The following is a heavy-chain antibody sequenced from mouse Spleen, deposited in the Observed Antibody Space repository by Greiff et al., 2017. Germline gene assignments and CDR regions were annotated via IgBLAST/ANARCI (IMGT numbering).Heavy chain of an antibody. J-gene: IGHJ3*01. CDR3: ARHEESYYSAWFAY. V-gene: IGHV1-69*02. Sequence: QVQLQQPGAELVRPGASVKLSCKASGYTFTSYWINWVKQRPGQGLEWIGNIYPSDSYTNYNQKFKDKATLTVDKSSSTVYMELSRLTSEDSAVYFCARHEESYYSAWFAYWGQGTLVTVSA. D-gene: IGHD2-12*01. CDR2: IYPSDSYT. CDR1: GYTFTSYW.